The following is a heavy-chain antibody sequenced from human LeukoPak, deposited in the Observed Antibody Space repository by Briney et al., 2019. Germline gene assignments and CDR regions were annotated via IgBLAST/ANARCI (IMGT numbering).Heavy chain of an antibody. D-gene: IGHD6-19*01. CDR3: ARDSIAVAGTGGWFDP. Sequence: SETLSLTCTVSSGSFSTEYWSWIRQPPGKGLEWIGYIYYSGSTNYNPSLKSRVTMSVDRSKKQISLNLRSVTAADTAVYYCARDSIAVAGTGGWFDPWGQGTLVTVSS. V-gene: IGHV4-59*12. CDR2: IYYSGST. CDR1: SGSFSTEY. J-gene: IGHJ5*02.